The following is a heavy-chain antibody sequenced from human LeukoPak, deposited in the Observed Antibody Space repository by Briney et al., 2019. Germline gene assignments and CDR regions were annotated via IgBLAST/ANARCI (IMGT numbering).Heavy chain of an antibody. D-gene: IGHD3-16*01. J-gene: IGHJ6*03. V-gene: IGHV4-34*01. CDR1: GGSFGGHY. CDR3: ARGVVSGRFGDYYYYMDV. Sequence: SETLSLTCAVYGGSFGGHYWTWIRQPPGKGLQWIGEVNDRGSTNYNPSLKSRLTISEDKSKKQFSLRLPSVTAADTAVYYCARGVVSGRFGDYYYYMDVWGKGTTVTVSS. CDR2: VNDRGST.